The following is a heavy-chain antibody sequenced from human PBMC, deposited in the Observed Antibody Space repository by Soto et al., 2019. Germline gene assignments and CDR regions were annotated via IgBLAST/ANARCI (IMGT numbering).Heavy chain of an antibody. Sequence: GGSLRLSCTASGVTFRNYAMTWVRQAPRKGLEWVSTISASGFGTYYADSLKGRLTISRDNSKNTFYLQMNSLRAEDTSVYYCAKEIDSGSAYYLDYWGQGTLVTVSS. CDR3: AKEIDSGSAYYLDY. V-gene: IGHV3-23*01. J-gene: IGHJ4*02. D-gene: IGHD1-26*01. CDR1: GVTFRNYA. CDR2: ISASGFGT.